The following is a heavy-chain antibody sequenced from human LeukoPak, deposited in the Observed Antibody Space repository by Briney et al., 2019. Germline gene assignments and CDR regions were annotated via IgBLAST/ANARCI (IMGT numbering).Heavy chain of an antibody. V-gene: IGHV6-1*01. CDR3: ARGQDLGY. J-gene: IGHJ4*02. CDR2: TDYRSKWYN. Sequence: SETLSLTCANSGDSVSSNSASWNWIRQSRSRGHGWLRRTDYRSKWYNDYAVSVKSRITINPDTSKNHFSLQLNSVTPEDTAVYYCARGQDLGYWGQGTLVTVSS. CDR1: GDSVSSNSAS.